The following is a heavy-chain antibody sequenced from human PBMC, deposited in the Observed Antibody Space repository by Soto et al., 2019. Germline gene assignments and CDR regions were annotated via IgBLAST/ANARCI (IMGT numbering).Heavy chain of an antibody. CDR3: ARDTAGD. V-gene: IGHV3-30*01. J-gene: IGHJ4*02. D-gene: IGHD6-19*01. CDR2: ISYDGSNK. Sequence: QVQLVESGGGVVQHGRSLRLSCAASGFTFSSYAMHWVRQAPGKGLEWVAVISYDGSNKYYADSVKGRFTISRDNSKNTLYLQMNSLRAEDTAVYYCARDTAGDWGQGTLVTVSS. CDR1: GFTFSSYA.